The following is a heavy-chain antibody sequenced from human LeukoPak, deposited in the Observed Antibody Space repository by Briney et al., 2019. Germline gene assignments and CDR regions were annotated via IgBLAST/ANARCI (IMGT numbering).Heavy chain of an antibody. V-gene: IGHV1-69*04. CDR1: GGTFSSYP. Sequence: SVKVSCKASGGTFSSYPFTWVRQAPGQGLEWMGRIIPILGIANYAQKFQGRVTITADKSTSTAYMELSSLRSEDTAVYYCARVRHDYGDLDYWGQGTLVTVSS. J-gene: IGHJ4*02. CDR3: ARVRHDYGDLDY. CDR2: IIPILGIA. D-gene: IGHD4-17*01.